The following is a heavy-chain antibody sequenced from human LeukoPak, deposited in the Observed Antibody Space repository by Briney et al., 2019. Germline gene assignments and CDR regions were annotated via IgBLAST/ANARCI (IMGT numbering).Heavy chain of an antibody. J-gene: IGHJ4*02. Sequence: ASVKVSCKASGYTFTSYDISWVRQAPGQGLEWMGWMNPNSGNTGYAQKFQGRVTMTRNTSISTAYMELSSLRSEDTAVYYCARGGSRELQYSSSIFDYWGQGTLVTVSS. V-gene: IGHV1-8*01. CDR1: GYTFTSYD. D-gene: IGHD6-6*01. CDR2: MNPNSGNT. CDR3: ARGGSRELQYSSSIFDY.